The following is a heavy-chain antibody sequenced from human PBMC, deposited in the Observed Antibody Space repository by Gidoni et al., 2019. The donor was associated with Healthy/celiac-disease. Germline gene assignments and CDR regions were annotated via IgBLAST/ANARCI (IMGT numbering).Heavy chain of an antibody. CDR2: IKQDVSEK. D-gene: IGHD1-26*01. J-gene: IGHJ4*02. Sequence: EVQLVVSGGGLLQPGGSLRPPCAASGSSFSSYWMSCVRQAPGQGLEWVANIKQDVSEKYCVDSVKGRFTISRDNAKSSLYLQMNSLRAEDTAVYYCARDSLAEWELHFDYWGQGTLVTVSS. CDR3: ARDSLAEWELHFDY. V-gene: IGHV3-7*05. CDR1: GSSFSSYW.